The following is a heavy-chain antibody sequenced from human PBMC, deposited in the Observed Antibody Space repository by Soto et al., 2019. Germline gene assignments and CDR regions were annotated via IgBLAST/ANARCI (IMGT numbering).Heavy chain of an antibody. J-gene: IGHJ6*03. Sequence: SETLSLTCTVSGGSISSYYWSWIRQPPGKGLEWIGYIYYSGSTNYNPSLKSRVTISVDTSKNQFSLKLSSVTAADTAVYYCARVDGYYHYMDVWGKGTTVTVSS. CDR1: GGSISSYY. V-gene: IGHV4-59*01. D-gene: IGHD6-13*01. CDR3: ARVDGYYHYMDV. CDR2: IYYSGST.